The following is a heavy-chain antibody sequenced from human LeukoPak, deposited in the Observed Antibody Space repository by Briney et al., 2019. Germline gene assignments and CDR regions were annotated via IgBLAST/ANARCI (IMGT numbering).Heavy chain of an antibody. D-gene: IGHD1-7*01. CDR3: ARGLNWNYGRGYYYYGMDV. CDR1: GFTFSDYY. Sequence: PGGSLRLSCAASGFTFSDYYMSWIRQAPGKGLEWVSFISSTSSYIKDADSVKGRFTISRDNAKKSLYLQMNSLRAEDTAVYYCARGLNWNYGRGYYYYGMDVWGQGTTVAVSS. J-gene: IGHJ6*02. V-gene: IGHV3-11*05. CDR2: ISSTSSYI.